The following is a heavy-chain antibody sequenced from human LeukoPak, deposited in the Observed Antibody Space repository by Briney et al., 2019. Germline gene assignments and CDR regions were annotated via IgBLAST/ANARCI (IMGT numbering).Heavy chain of an antibody. Sequence: PGGSLRLSCAASGFMFSGYGIHWVRQAPGKGLEWLAVVSHVGIHQYYAQSVRGRFTISRDNSKNTLYLQMNSLRAEDTAVYYCAREIISGYYYPIAAFDIWGQGTMVTVSS. V-gene: IGHV3-30*03. D-gene: IGHD3-22*01. CDR3: AREIISGYYYPIAAFDI. CDR2: VSHVGIHQ. J-gene: IGHJ3*02. CDR1: GFMFSGYG.